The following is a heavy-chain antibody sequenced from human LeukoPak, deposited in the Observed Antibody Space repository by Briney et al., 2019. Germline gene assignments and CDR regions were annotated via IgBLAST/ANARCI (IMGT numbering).Heavy chain of an antibody. J-gene: IGHJ6*03. D-gene: IGHD3-3*01. V-gene: IGHV1-18*01. CDR2: ISAYNGNT. CDR1: GYTFTSYG. CDR3: VFLGPTGGLMDG. Sequence: ASVKVSCKASGYTFTSYGISWVRQAPGQGLEWMGWISAYNGNTNYAQEPQGRVTMTTDTSTSTAYMELRSLRSDDTAEYYCVFLGPTGGLMDGWGKRTPGTVSS.